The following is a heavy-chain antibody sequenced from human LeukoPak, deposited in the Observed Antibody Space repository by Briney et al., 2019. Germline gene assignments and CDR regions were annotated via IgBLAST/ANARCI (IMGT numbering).Heavy chain of an antibody. Sequence: HAGGSLRLSCAASGFTFNTYAMNWVRQAPGKGLEWVSVIIGNGGDIHYAGSVRGRFTISRDNSKNTLYLQMNSLRVEDTAVYYCAKDRIPDGRYSIDFWGPGTLVTVSS. D-gene: IGHD5-24*01. CDR1: GFTFNTYA. V-gene: IGHV3-23*01. CDR2: IIGNGGDI. J-gene: IGHJ4*02. CDR3: AKDRIPDGRYSIDF.